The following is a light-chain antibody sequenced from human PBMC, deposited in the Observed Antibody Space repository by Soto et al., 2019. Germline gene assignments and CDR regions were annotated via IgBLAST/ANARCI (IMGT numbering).Light chain of an antibody. CDR1: QIVLFSSNNKNY. J-gene: IGKJ1*01. CDR2: WAS. V-gene: IGKV4-1*01. Sequence: DIVMTQSPDSLAVSLGEMATITCQSSQIVLFSSNNKNYLAWYQQKPGQPPKLLISWASIRESGVPDRFSGSGSGTDFTLTISSLQAEDVAVYYCQQYYNVPWTFGQGTKVNIK. CDR3: QQYYNVPWT.